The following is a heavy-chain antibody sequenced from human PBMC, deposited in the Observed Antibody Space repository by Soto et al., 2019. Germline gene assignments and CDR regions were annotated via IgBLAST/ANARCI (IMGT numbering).Heavy chain of an antibody. CDR1: GGSISSYY. CDR2: IYYSGST. Sequence: QVQLQESGPGLVKPSETLSLTCTVSGGSISSYYWSWIRQPPGKGLEWIGYIYYSGSTNYNPTLQSRVTISVDTSKNQFSLKLSSVTAADTAVYYCARGALGYCSGGSCRFFDYWGQGTLVTVSS. D-gene: IGHD2-15*01. CDR3: ARGALGYCSGGSCRFFDY. J-gene: IGHJ4*02. V-gene: IGHV4-59*08.